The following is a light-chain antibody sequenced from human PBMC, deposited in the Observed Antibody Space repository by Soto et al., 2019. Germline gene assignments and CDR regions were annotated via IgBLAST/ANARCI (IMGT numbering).Light chain of an antibody. CDR1: RSDVGGYNY. CDR3: CSYAGNYIRV. Sequence: QPVLTQPRSVSGSPGQSVTISCTGTRSDVGGYNYVSWYQQHPGKAPKLMIYDVSKRPSGVPDRFSGSKSGTTASLTISGLQAEDEADYYCCSYAGNYIRVFGTGTKLTAL. V-gene: IGLV2-11*01. J-gene: IGLJ1*01. CDR2: DVS.